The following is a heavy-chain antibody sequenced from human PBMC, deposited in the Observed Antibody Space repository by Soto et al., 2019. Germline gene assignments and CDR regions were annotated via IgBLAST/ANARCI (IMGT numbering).Heavy chain of an antibody. Sequence: GGSLRLSCAVSGFTSGFSFSNYAMSWVRQAPGKGLEQVSGISGSASIAYYADSVKGRFTISRDNSNSTLFLQMNSLRAEDTAVYYCAKSGLFDSSGYHHPHFDSWGQGAVGIVS. J-gene: IGHJ4*02. CDR3: AKSGLFDSSGYHHPHFDS. CDR1: GFSFSNYA. V-gene: IGHV3-23*01. CDR2: ISGSASIA. D-gene: IGHD3-22*01.